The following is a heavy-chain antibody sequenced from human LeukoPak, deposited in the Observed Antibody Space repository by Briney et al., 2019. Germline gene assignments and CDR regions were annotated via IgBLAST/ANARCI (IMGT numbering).Heavy chain of an antibody. V-gene: IGHV3-21*01. CDR2: ISSSSSHI. J-gene: IGHJ3*02. Sequence: GGSLRLSCAASGFTFSSYTMNRVRQAPGQGLEWVSSISSSSSHIYYADSVKGRFTISRDNAKNSLYLQMNGLRAEDAAVYYCARGQDPAYALDIWGQGTMVTVSS. CDR1: GFTFSSYT. CDR3: ARGQDPAYALDI. D-gene: IGHD2-15*01.